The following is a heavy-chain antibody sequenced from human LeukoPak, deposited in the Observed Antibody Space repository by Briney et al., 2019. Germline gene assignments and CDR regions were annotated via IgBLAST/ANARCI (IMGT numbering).Heavy chain of an antibody. CDR1: GDSVSSNSAA. V-gene: IGHV6-1*01. CDR3: ARSGLLVTTVTSVYYYYYMDV. CDR2: TYYRSKWYN. D-gene: IGHD4-17*01. J-gene: IGHJ6*03. Sequence: SQTLSLTCAISGDSVSSNSAAWNWIRQSPSRGLEWLGRTYYRSKWYNDHAVSVKSRITINPDTSKNQFSLQLNSVTPEDTAVYYCARSGLLVTTVTSVYYYYYMDVWGKGTTVTVSS.